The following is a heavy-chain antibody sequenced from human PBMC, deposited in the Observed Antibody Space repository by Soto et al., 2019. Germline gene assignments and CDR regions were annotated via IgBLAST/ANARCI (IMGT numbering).Heavy chain of an antibody. Sequence: EVQLVESGGGLVQPGGTLRLSCAASGFTFSDHYMDWVRQAPGKGLEWVGRTRNKANRYTTEYAASVKGRFTISRDDSKNSLFLQMNSLKTADTAVYYCARVSGSYYFYYWGQGTLVTVSS. CDR2: TRNKANRYTT. V-gene: IGHV3-72*01. CDR3: ARVSGSYYFYY. J-gene: IGHJ4*02. D-gene: IGHD1-26*01. CDR1: GFTFSDHY.